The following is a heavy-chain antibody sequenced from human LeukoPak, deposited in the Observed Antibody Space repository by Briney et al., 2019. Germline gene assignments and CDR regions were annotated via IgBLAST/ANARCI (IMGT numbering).Heavy chain of an antibody. CDR3: ARESVNDY. CDR1: GGSFSGYY. D-gene: IGHD5/OR15-5a*01. J-gene: IGHJ4*02. V-gene: IGHV4-34*01. Sequence: SGTPSLTCAVYGGSFSGYYWSWVRQPPGKGLEWMGEINHSGSTNYNPSLKSRVTISVDTTMNQFSLKLNSVATAGAAVYNCARESVNDYWGQGTLVTVSS. CDR2: INHSGST.